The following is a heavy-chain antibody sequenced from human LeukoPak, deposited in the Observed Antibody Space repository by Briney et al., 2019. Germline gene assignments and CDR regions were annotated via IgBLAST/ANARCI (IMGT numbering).Heavy chain of an antibody. D-gene: IGHD2-15*01. CDR3: AREYCSGGSCYIFDY. CDR1: GYTFTSYG. Sequence: ASVKVSCKASGYTFTSYGISWVRQAPGQGLEWMGWISAYNGNTNYAQKLQGRVTMTTDTSTSTAYMELRSLRSDVTAVYYCAREYCSGGSCYIFDYWGQGTLVTVSS. V-gene: IGHV1-18*04. J-gene: IGHJ4*02. CDR2: ISAYNGNT.